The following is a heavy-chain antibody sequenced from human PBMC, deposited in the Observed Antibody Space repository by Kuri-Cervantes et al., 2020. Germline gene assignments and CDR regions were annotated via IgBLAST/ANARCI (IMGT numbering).Heavy chain of an antibody. V-gene: IGHV1-18*01. J-gene: IGHJ6*03. CDR3: ARDSDYYGSGSYYPFGYYYYYYMDV. CDR2: ISAYNGNT. CDR1: GYTFTSYG. Sequence: ASVKVSCKASGYTFTSYGISWVRQAPGQGLEWMGWISAYNGNTNYAQKLQGRVTMTTDTSTSTAYMELRSLRSDDTAVYYCARDSDYYGSGSYYPFGYYYYYYMDVWGKGTTVTVSS. D-gene: IGHD3-10*01.